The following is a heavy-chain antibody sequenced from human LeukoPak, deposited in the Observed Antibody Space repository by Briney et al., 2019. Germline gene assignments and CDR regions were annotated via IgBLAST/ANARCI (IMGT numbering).Heavy chain of an antibody. V-gene: IGHV3-13*01. Sequence: PGGSLRLSCAASGFTFSSYDMHWVRQATGKGLEWVSAIGTAGDTYYPGSVKGRFTISRENAKKSLYLQMNSLRAGDTAVYYCARGTYDSSGWYEGHFDYWGQGTLVTVSS. CDR3: ARGTYDSSGWYEGHFDY. J-gene: IGHJ4*02. CDR2: IGTAGDT. CDR1: GFTFSSYD. D-gene: IGHD6-19*01.